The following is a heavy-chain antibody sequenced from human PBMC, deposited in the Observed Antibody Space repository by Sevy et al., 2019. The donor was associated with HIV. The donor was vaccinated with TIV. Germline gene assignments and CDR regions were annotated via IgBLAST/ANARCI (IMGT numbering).Heavy chain of an antibody. CDR1: GFTLNDVY. V-gene: IGHV3-11*01. CDR3: VRGHPHTIYYESSFDF. CDR2: MRTSGYDI. J-gene: IGHJ4*02. D-gene: IGHD3-22*01. Sequence: GGSLRLSCAASGFTLNDVYMNWIRQVPGKGLQWISYMRTSGYDIFYADSVKGRFIMSRDNAKNSLFLQMNRLRAEDTAVYYCVRGHPHTIYYESSFDFWGPGTLVTVSS.